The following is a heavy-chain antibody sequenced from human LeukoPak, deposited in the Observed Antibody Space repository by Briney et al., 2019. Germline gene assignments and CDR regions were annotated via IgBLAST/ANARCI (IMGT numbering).Heavy chain of an antibody. CDR1: ETTSSSYW. CDR3: ARDDCSSISCYHNWFDP. CDR2: IKHNGSEK. Sequence: IFSYAAAETTSSSYWICWVRQPRRKREERVANIKHNGSEKYSEESVKGRFTISRDNAKNSLYLQMNSLRAEDTAVYYCARDDCSSISCYHNWFDPWGQGTLVTVSS. V-gene: IGHV3-7*01. J-gene: IGHJ5*02. D-gene: IGHD2-2*01.